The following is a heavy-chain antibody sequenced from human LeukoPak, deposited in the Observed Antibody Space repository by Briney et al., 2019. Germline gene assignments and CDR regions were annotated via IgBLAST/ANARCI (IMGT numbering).Heavy chain of an antibody. CDR2: IYYSGST. J-gene: IGHJ4*02. Sequence: SETLSLTCTVSGGSFSTSYWSWIRQPPGKGLGWIGFIYYSGSTNYNPSLKSRVTISVDTSKNQFSLKLSSVTAADTAVYYCAREFYYDSSGYFFNWGQGTLVTVSS. V-gene: IGHV4-59*01. CDR3: AREFYYDSSGYFFN. CDR1: GGSFSTSY. D-gene: IGHD3-22*01.